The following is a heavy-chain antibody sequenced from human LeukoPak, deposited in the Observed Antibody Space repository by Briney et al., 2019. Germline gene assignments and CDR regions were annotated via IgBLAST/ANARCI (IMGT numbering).Heavy chain of an antibody. D-gene: IGHD2-2*01. CDR1: GYSFTTYW. Sequence: GESLKISCKASGYSFTTYWIGWVRQMPGKGLEWMGIIYPGDSDTRYGPSFQGQVTISADKSITTAYLQWSSLQASDSAMYYCARFGCTSRGFVWDSWDQGTLVTVSS. J-gene: IGHJ4*02. V-gene: IGHV5-51*01. CDR2: IYPGDSDT. CDR3: ARFGCTSRGFVWDS.